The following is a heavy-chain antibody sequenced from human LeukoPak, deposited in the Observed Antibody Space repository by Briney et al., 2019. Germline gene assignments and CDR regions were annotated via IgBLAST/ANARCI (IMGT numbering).Heavy chain of an antibody. D-gene: IGHD3-16*02. V-gene: IGHV1-69*13. Sequence: SVKVSCKASGGTFSSYAISWVRQAPGQGLEWMGGIIPIFGTANYAQKFQGRVTITADESTSTAYMELSSLRSEDTAVYYCARATCYDYVWGSYRYGNFDYWGQGTLVTVSS. CDR3: ARATCYDYVWGSYRYGNFDY. CDR1: GGTFSSYA. CDR2: IIPIFGTA. J-gene: IGHJ4*02.